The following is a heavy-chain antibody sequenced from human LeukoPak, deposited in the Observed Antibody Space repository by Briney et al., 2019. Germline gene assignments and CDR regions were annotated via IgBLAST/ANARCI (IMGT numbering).Heavy chain of an antibody. CDR1: GFTFSDYY. Sequence: GGSLRLSCAASGFTFSDYYMSWIRQAPGKGLEWVSYISSSSSTIYYADSVKGRFTISRDNAKNSLYLQMNSLRAEDTAVYYCASSVATFANRVRGAFDYWGQGTLVTVSS. CDR3: ASSVATFANRVRGAFDY. J-gene: IGHJ4*02. V-gene: IGHV3-11*04. CDR2: ISSSSSTI. D-gene: IGHD3-10*01.